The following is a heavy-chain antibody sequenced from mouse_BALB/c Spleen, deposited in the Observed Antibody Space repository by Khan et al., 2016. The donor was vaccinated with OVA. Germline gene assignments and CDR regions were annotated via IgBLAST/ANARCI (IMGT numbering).Heavy chain of an antibody. V-gene: IGHV3-2*02. CDR2: ISSSGST. D-gene: IGHD2-3*01. CDR1: GYSITSDYA. Sequence: VQLQQSGPGLVKPSQSLSLTCTVTGYSITSDYAWNWIRQFPGNKLEWMGYISSSGSTNYNPALKSRIFNTRDTSKNQFFLQLNSVTTEDTATYYCARDGSRYNYAMDYWGQGTSVTVSS. J-gene: IGHJ4*01. CDR3: ARDGSRYNYAMDY.